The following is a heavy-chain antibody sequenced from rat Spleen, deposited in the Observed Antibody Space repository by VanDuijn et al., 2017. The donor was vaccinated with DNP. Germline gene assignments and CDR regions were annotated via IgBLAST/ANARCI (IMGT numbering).Heavy chain of an antibody. CDR3: VRWNSGHFDY. D-gene: IGHD4-3*01. Sequence: EVQLVESGGGLVQPGRSLKLSCVASGFTFSDYNMAWVRQAPKKGLEWVATISYDGSSTNYRDSVKGRFTVSRDNAENTLYLQMDSLRSEDTATYYCVRWNSGHFDYWGQGVMVTVSS. CDR1: GFTFSDYN. CDR2: ISYDGSST. V-gene: IGHV5-7*01. J-gene: IGHJ2*01.